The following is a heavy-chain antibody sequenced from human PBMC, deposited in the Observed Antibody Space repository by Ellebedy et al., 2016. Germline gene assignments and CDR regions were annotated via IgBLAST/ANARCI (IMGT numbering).Heavy chain of an antibody. D-gene: IGHD4-17*01. CDR2: ISAGSDIT. CDR1: GLNFNTLF. Sequence: GGSLRLSXTASGLNFNTLFMSWVRQAPGKGLEWVSTISAGSDITRLADSVKGRFTISRDSSKNSVYLRMNNLRVEDTAVYYCRQGHYADLWGQGTLVTVSS. J-gene: IGHJ4*02. V-gene: IGHV3-23*01. CDR3: RQGHYADL.